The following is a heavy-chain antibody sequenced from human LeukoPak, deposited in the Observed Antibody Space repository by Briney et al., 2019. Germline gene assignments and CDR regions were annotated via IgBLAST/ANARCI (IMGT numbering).Heavy chain of an antibody. CDR3: ARTRYCSTTSCYADT. Sequence: SETLSLTCIVSGGSISPYYWSWIRRPPGKGLEWIGYVYYSGRTSYSPSLKSRVTISVGTSEDRFSLELTSVTAADTAVYYCARTRYCSTTSCYADTWGQGTMVTVSS. V-gene: IGHV4-59*01. CDR2: VYYSGRT. D-gene: IGHD2-2*01. J-gene: IGHJ3*01. CDR1: GGSISPYY.